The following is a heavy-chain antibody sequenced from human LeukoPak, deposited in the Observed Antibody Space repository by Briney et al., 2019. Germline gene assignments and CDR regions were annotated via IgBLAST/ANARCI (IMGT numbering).Heavy chain of an antibody. J-gene: IGHJ3*02. CDR2: IYYSGST. CDR3: ARHQVDYGDYVNAFDI. V-gene: IGHV4-59*08. Sequence: SETLSLTCTVSGGSISTYYWSWIRQPPGKGPEWIGYIYYSGSTNYNPSLKSRVTISVDTSKNQFSLKLSSVTAADTAVYYCARHQVDYGDYVNAFDIWGQGTMVTVSS. D-gene: IGHD4-17*01. CDR1: GGSISTYY.